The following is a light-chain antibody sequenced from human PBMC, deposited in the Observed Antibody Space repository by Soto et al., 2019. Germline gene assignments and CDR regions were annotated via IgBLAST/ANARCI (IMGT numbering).Light chain of an antibody. Sequence: DIQITQSPSSLSSSVVERVTITCLASQSISSYLNWYQQKPGKAPKLLIYAASSLQSGVPSRFSGSGSGTDFTLTISSLQPEDFATYYCQQSYSTPPTFGQGTKVDI. CDR3: QQSYSTPPT. V-gene: IGKV1-39*01. J-gene: IGKJ1*01. CDR1: QSISSY. CDR2: AAS.